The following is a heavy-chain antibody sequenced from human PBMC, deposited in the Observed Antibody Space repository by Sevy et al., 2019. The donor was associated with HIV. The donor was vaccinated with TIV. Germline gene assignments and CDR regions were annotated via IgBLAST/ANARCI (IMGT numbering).Heavy chain of an antibody. D-gene: IGHD6-6*01. CDR1: GFTVSSYS. V-gene: IGHV3-48*02. Sequence: GGSLRLSCAASGFTVSSYSMNWVHQAPGKGLEWVSYISSSSSTIYYADSVKGRFTISRDNAKNSLYLQMNSLRDEDTAVYYCARDLWGAARPSHFDYWGQGTLVTVSS. CDR2: ISSSSSTI. J-gene: IGHJ4*02. CDR3: ARDLWGAARPSHFDY.